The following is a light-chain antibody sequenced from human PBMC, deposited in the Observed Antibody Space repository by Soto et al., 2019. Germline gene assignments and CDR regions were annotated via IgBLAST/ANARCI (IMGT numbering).Light chain of an antibody. CDR2: PAS. CDR3: QQYGSAPFT. J-gene: IGKJ3*01. Sequence: EIVMTQSPGTLSLSPGERATLSCKASQSVASSHLAWDRQQPGHTPRLLIYPASSRATGITDRISGSGSGTDFTITIRRLEPDDFAVYYCQQYGSAPFTFGPGSKVDIK. CDR1: QSVASSH. V-gene: IGKV3-20*01.